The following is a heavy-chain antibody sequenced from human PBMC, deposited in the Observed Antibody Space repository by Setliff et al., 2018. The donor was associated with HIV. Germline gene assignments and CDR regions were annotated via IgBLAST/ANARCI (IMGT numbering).Heavy chain of an antibody. V-gene: IGHV4-61*09. CDR1: GGSISSGSYY. Sequence: PSETLSLTCTVSGGSISSGSYYWNWIRQPAGKGLEWIGHIYSSGSTNYNPSLKSRVTISVDTSKNQFSLNLNSVTATDTAVYYCAKRTFGSGRLDPWGQGTLVTVSS. D-gene: IGHD3-16*01. CDR2: IYSSGST. CDR3: AKRTFGSGRLDP. J-gene: IGHJ5*02.